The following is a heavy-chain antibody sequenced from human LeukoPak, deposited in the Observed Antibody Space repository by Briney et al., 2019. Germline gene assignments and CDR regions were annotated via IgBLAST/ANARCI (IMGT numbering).Heavy chain of an antibody. D-gene: IGHD2-21*01. V-gene: IGHV3-30*02. CDR2: IRYDGSNK. CDR1: GFTFSSYW. Sequence: PGGSLRLSCAASGFTFSSYWMSWVRQAPGKGLEWVAFIRYDGSNKDYADSVKGRFTISRDNSKNTLYLQMNSLRPEDTAVYYCAKGLDWGTDYWGQGTLVTVSS. J-gene: IGHJ4*02. CDR3: AKGLDWGTDY.